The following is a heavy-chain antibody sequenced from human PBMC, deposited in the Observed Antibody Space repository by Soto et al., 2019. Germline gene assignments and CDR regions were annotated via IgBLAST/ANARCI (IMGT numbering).Heavy chain of an antibody. J-gene: IGHJ5*02. CDR3: ARDQGVAAAGITWFDP. V-gene: IGHV4-4*07. Sequence: SETLSLTSTVSGDSMNSYHWSWIRQPAGKGLEWIGHVHSSGNTNYNPSLKSRVTMSVNTSKNHFSLRLMSVTAADTAVYYCARDQGVAAAGITWFDPWGQGSRVTVSS. D-gene: IGHD6-13*01. CDR2: VHSSGNT. CDR1: GDSMNSYH.